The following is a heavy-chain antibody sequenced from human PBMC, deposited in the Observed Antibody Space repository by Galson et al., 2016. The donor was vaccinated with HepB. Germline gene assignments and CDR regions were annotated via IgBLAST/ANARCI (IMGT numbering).Heavy chain of an antibody. CDR3: ARGMSWELPQIFDS. V-gene: IGHV1-69*01. J-gene: IGHJ4*02. CDR2: MIPVFGTS. CDR1: GGTFSNYA. D-gene: IGHD1-26*01. Sequence: VKVSCKASGGTFSNYAITWVRQAPGQGLEWMGGMIPVFGTSNNAQKFQGRLTITADESTSTAYMELSSLRSEDTAVYYCARGMSWELPQIFDSWGQGTLVTVSS.